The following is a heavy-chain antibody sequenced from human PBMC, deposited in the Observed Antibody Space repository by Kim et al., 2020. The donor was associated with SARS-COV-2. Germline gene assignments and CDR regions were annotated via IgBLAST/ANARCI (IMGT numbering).Heavy chain of an antibody. V-gene: IGHV3-23*01. CDR2: ISGSTTNT. Sequence: GGSLRLSCAASGFTFSSYAMSWVRQSPGRGLEWGSTISGSTTNTYYADSVKGRFTISRDNSKTTLYLQMNSLTPEDTAIYYCARVLADFWSPHFYWGPGTLVT. J-gene: IGHJ4*02. CDR1: GFTFSSYA. D-gene: IGHD3-3*01. CDR3: ARVLADFWSPHFY.